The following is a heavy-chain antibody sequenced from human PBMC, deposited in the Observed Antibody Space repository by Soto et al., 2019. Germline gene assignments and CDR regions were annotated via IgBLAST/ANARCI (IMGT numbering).Heavy chain of an antibody. CDR1: GGSISSGGYY. CDR3: ARGFLSYDILTGYEGGVWFDP. Sequence: SETLSLTCTVSGGSISSGGYYWSWIRQHPGKGLEWIGYIYYSGSTYYNPSLKSRVTISVDTSKNQFSLKLSSVTAADTAVYYCARGFLSYDILTGYEGGVWFDPWGQGTLVTVSS. V-gene: IGHV4-31*03. CDR2: IYYSGST. J-gene: IGHJ5*02. D-gene: IGHD3-9*01.